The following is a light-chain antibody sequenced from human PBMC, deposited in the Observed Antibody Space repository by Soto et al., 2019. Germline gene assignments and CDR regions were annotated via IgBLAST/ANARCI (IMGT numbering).Light chain of an antibody. CDR3: SSYTSSSTVV. CDR2: DVN. V-gene: IGLV2-14*01. CDR1: SSDVGRYNY. Sequence: QSALTQPASVSGSPGQSITISCTGTSSDVGRYNYVSWCQQHPGKAPKLIIYDVNTRPSGVSNRFSGSKSGNTASLTISGLQAEDEADYYCSSYTSSSTVVFGGGTKLTFL. J-gene: IGLJ2*01.